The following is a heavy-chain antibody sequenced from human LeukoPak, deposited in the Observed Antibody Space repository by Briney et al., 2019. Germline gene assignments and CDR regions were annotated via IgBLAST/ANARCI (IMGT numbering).Heavy chain of an antibody. V-gene: IGHV3-23*01. CDR1: GFTFSRYA. D-gene: IGHD3-3*02. J-gene: IGHJ6*03. CDR3: ANPFSTPRSNYYIDV. Sequence: GGSLRLSCAASGFTFSRYAMSWAPQAPGKGLEWVSAISGSGGSTYYADSVKGRFTISRDNSKNALYLQMNSLRAEDTAVYYCANPFSTPRSNYYIDVWGKGTTVTVSS. CDR2: ISGSGGST.